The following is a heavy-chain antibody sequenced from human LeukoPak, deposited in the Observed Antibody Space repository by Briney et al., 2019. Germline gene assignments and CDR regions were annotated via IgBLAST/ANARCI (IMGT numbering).Heavy chain of an antibody. D-gene: IGHD3-9*01. V-gene: IGHV4-39*07. CDR3: ARDLLIPTGHIDY. J-gene: IGHJ4*02. CDR2: IYYSGST. Sequence: SETLSLTCAVYGGSFSSYYWGWIRQPPGKGLEWIGSIYYSGSTYYNPSLKSRVTISVDTSKNQFSLKLSSVTAADTAVYYCARDLLIPTGHIDYWGQGTLVTVSS. CDR1: GGSFSSYY.